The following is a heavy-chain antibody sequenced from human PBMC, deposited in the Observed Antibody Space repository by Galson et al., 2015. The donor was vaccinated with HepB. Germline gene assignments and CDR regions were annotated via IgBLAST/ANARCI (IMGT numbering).Heavy chain of an antibody. J-gene: IGHJ4*02. CDR1: GFTFSGSA. Sequence: SLRLSCAASGFTFSGSAIHWVRQASGKGLEWVGRIRSKPHSYATAYAASVKGRFTISRDDSKSTAYLQMNSLKTEDTAVYYCSRRPYDSSGLYLYYFDYWGQGTLVTVSS. V-gene: IGHV3-73*01. D-gene: IGHD3-22*01. CDR2: IRSKPHSYAT. CDR3: SRRPYDSSGLYLYYFDY.